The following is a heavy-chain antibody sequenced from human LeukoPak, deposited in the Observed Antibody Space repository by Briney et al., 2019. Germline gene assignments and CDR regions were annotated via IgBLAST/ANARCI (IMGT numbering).Heavy chain of an antibody. J-gene: IGHJ4*02. V-gene: IGHV4-34*01. CDR1: GGSFSGYY. CDR3: ARDAPLRGYYTNDAFCFDY. Sequence: PSETLSLTCAVYGGSFSGYYWSWIRQPPGKGLEWIGEINHSGSTNYNPSLKSRVTISVDTSKNQFSLKLSSVTAADTAVYYCARDAPLRGYYTNDAFCFDYWGQGTLVTVSS. D-gene: IGHD3-3*01. CDR2: INHSGST.